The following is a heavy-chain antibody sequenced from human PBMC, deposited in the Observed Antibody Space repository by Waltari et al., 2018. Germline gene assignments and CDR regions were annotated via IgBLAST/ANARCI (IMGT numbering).Heavy chain of an antibody. J-gene: IGHJ4*02. CDR1: TEFFSGYP. D-gene: IGHD3-3*01. Sequence: QVQLQQWGAGLLKPSDTLSLTCGVSTEFFSGYPWLGLRQPPGKGLGWIGSLFYGGRSYYNPSLRSRVTIYVDTSRNQLSLNLNSVTAADTAVYYCARLHDFSGGYRFDSWGQGTLVTVPS. CDR2: LFYGGRS. V-gene: IGHV4-34*12. CDR3: ARLHDFSGGYRFDS.